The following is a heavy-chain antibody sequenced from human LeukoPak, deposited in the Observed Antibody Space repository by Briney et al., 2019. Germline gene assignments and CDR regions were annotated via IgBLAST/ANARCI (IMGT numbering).Heavy chain of an antibody. CDR3: ARRGGGYAVGLFDY. CDR2: IYYSGST. CDR1: GGPISSYY. Sequence: SETLSLTCTVSGGPISSYYWSWIRQPPGKGPEWIGYIYYSGSTNYNPSLKSRVTISVDTSKNQFSLKLSSVTAADTAVYYCARRGGGYAVGLFDYWGQGTLVTASS. J-gene: IGHJ4*02. V-gene: IGHV4-59*08. D-gene: IGHD5-12*01.